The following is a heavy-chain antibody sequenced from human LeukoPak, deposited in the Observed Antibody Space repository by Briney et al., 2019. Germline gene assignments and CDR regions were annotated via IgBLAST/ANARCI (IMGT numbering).Heavy chain of an antibody. V-gene: IGHV1-3*01. D-gene: IGHD3-10*01. J-gene: IGHJ4*02. CDR1: GYTFTTYA. Sequence: ASVKVSCKAAGYTFTTYAIHWVRQAPGQRLEWIGWINAGNGNTRYLQKFQGRVTITRDTSASIAYMDLSSLRSEDTAVYYCALIWFGDQYRGGFDYWGQGTLVTVSS. CDR3: ALIWFGDQYRGGFDY. CDR2: INAGNGNT.